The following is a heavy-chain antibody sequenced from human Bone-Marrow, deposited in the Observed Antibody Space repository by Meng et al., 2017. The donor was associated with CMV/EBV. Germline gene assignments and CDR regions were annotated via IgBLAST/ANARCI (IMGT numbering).Heavy chain of an antibody. V-gene: IGHV3-30-3*01. CDR2: ISYDGSNK. J-gene: IGHJ3*02. CDR3: AKGSYCSSTSCYRGAFDI. D-gene: IGHD2-2*02. Sequence: GGSLRLSCAASGFTFSSYAMHWVRQAPGKGLEWVAVISYDGSNKYYADSVKGRFTISRDNSKNTLYLQMNSLRAEDTAVYYCAKGSYCSSTSCYRGAFDIWGQGTMVTVSS. CDR1: GFTFSSYA.